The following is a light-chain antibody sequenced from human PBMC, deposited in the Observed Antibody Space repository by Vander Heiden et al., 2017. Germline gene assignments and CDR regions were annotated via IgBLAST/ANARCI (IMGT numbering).Light chain of an antibody. CDR1: QSLLHSNGYNY. CDR2: WGS. V-gene: IGKV2-28*01. Sequence: DIVMTQSPLSLPVTPGEPASISCRSSQSLLHSNGYNYLDWYLQKPGQSPQLLIYWGSKRAYGVPDRFSGSGSGTDFTLKSNRVEDEDVGVYYCMQDLQTRTFGQGTKVEIK. CDR3: MQDLQTRT. J-gene: IGKJ1*01.